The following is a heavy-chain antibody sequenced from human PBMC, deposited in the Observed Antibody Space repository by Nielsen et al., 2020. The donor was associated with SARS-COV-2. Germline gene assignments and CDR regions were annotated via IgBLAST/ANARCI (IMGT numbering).Heavy chain of an antibody. D-gene: IGHD1-26*01. Sequence: SETLSLTCSVSGGSISSVPYYWTWIRQHPGKGLEWIGYIYYIGGTYYNPSLKSRVTISVDTSKSQFSLKLNSIAAADTAVYYCARGRLVSGNYCDYWGQGILVTVSS. J-gene: IGHJ4*02. CDR2: IYYIGGT. CDR3: ARGRLVSGNYCDY. CDR1: GGSISSVPYY. V-gene: IGHV4-31*03.